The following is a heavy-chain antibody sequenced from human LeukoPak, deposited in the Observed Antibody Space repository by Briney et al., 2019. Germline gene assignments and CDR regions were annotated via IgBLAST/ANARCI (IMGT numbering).Heavy chain of an antibody. CDR1: GGSISSGSYY. Sequence: SETLSLTCTVSGGSISSGSYYWSWIRQPAGKGLEWIGRIYTSGSTNYNPSLKSRVTISVDTSKNQFSLKLSSVTAADTAVYYCARGTHYGDYDYWGQGTLVTVSS. V-gene: IGHV4-61*02. CDR2: IYTSGST. J-gene: IGHJ4*02. D-gene: IGHD4-17*01. CDR3: ARGTHYGDYDY.